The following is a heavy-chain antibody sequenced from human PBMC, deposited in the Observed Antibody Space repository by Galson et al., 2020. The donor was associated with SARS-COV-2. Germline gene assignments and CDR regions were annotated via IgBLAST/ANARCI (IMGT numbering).Heavy chain of an antibody. V-gene: IGHV2-5*02. CDR2: IYWDDDK. CDR3: ARRSLNWSLGYFDY. D-gene: IGHD1-20*01. CDR1: GFSLSTSGVG. Sequence: KMSGPTLVKPTQTLTLTCTFSGFSLSTSGVGVGWIRQPPGKALEWLALIYWDDDKRYSPSLKSRLTITKDTSKNQVVLTMTNMDPVDTATYYCARRSLNWSLGYFDYWGHGTLVTVSS. J-gene: IGHJ4*01.